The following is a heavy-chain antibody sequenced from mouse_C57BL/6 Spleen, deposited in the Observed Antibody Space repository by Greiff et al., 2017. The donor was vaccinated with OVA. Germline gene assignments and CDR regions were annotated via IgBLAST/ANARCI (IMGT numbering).Heavy chain of an antibody. D-gene: IGHD2-12*01. CDR1: GYTFTSYW. CDR2: IYPGNSDT. Sequence: EVQLQESGTVLARPGASVKMSCKTSGYTFTSYWMHWVKQRPGQGLEWIGAIYPGNSDTSYNQKFKGKAKLTAVTSASTAYMELSSLTNEDSAVYYCTQRENDGAWFAYWGQGTLVTVSA. J-gene: IGHJ3*01. V-gene: IGHV1-5*01. CDR3: TQRENDGAWFAY.